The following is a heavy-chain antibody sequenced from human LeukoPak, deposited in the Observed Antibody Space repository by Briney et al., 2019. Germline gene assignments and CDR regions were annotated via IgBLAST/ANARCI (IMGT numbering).Heavy chain of an antibody. CDR2: ISYDGSNK. CDR3: AKDGLWLLDY. V-gene: IGHV3-30*18. Sequence: PGGSLRLSCAASGFTFSSYGMHWVRQAPGKGLEWVAVISYDGSNKYYADSVKGRFTVSRDNSKNTLYLKMNSLRAEDTAVYYCAKDGLWLLDYWGQGTLVTVSS. CDR1: GFTFSSYG. J-gene: IGHJ4*02. D-gene: IGHD5-24*01.